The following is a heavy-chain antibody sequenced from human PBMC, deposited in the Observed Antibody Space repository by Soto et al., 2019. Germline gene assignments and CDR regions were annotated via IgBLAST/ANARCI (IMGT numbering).Heavy chain of an antibody. Sequence: QVPLVESGGGVVQPGRSLRLSCAASGFTFSSYGIHWVRQAPGKGLEWVAVISYDGGNKHYADSVQGRFTISRDNSKTTLYLQMNSLRAEDTAVYYCSKDTYYLDSSGYYVFDSWGQGTLVTVSS. CDR3: SKDTYYLDSSGYYVFDS. J-gene: IGHJ4*02. V-gene: IGHV3-30*18. CDR2: ISYDGGNK. D-gene: IGHD3-22*01. CDR1: GFTFSSYG.